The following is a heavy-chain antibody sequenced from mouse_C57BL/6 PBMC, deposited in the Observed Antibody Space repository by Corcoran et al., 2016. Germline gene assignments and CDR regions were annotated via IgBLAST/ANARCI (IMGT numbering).Heavy chain of an antibody. D-gene: IGHD2-4*01. CDR1: GYSITSGYY. CDR2: ISYDGSN. V-gene: IGHV3-6*01. CDR3: ARYYYDYDGCYFDY. Sequence: DVQLQESGPGLVKPSQSLSLTCSVTGYSITSGYYWNWIRQFPGNKLEWMGYISYDGSNNYNPSLKNRISITRDTSKNQFFLKLNSVTTEDTATYYCARYYYDYDGCYFDYWGQGTTLTVSS. J-gene: IGHJ2*01.